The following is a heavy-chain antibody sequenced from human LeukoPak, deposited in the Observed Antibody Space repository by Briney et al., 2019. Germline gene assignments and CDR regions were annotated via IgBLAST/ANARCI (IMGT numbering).Heavy chain of an antibody. CDR3: ARHTGSSGWLLDY. D-gene: IGHD6-19*01. CDR2: IYYSGTT. CDR1: GGSISTNLYY. J-gene: IGHJ4*02. Sequence: PSETLSLTCTVSGGSISTNLYYWVWIRQPPGKGLEWIATIYYSGTTYYNPSLKSRVTISIDTSKNQFSLKLSSVTAADTAVYYCARHTGSSGWLLDYWGQGTLVTVSS. V-gene: IGHV4-39*01.